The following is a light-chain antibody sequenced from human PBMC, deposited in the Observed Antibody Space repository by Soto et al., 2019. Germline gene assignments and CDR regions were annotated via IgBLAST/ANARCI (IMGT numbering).Light chain of an antibody. CDR3: QQRSNLIT. V-gene: IGKV3-11*01. Sequence: EVVLTQSPATLSLSPGERATLSCRAGQSVSNSLAWYQQIPGQAPRLLFYDASNRATGIPARFSGSGSGTDFTLTISSLEPEDFVVYFCQQRSNLITFGQGTKLHIK. CDR1: QSVSNS. J-gene: IGKJ2*01. CDR2: DAS.